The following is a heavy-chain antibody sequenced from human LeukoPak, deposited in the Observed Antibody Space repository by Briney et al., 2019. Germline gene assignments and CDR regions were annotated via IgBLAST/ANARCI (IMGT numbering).Heavy chain of an antibody. CDR1: GFTFSSYS. CDR3: VRGGRGERPNY. J-gene: IGHJ4*02. V-gene: IGHV3-7*01. CDR2: IKQDGSDK. Sequence: PGGSLRLSCAASGFTFSSYSMSWVRQAPGKGLEWVANIKQDGSDKKFVDSVKGRFTISRDNAKNSLFLQMNSLRVEDTAVYYCVRGGRGERPNYWGQGTLVTVSS. D-gene: IGHD3-16*01.